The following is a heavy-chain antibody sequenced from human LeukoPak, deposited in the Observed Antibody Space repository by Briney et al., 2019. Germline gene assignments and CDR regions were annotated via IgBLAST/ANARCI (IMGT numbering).Heavy chain of an antibody. D-gene: IGHD1-14*01. CDR2: IIPIFGTA. V-gene: IGHV1-69*05. Sequence: SGKVSCKASGGTFTSYAISLVRQAPGQGLEWMGGIIPIFGTANYAQKFQGRVTITTDESTSTAYMELSRLRSEDTAVYYCARVRRTQVHFDYWGQGTLVTVSS. CDR1: GGTFTSYA. J-gene: IGHJ4*02. CDR3: ARVRRTQVHFDY.